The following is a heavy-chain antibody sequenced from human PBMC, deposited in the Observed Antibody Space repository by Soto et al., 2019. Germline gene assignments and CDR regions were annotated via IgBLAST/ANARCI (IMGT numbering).Heavy chain of an antibody. V-gene: IGHV3-11*01. CDR2: ISSGGTTI. D-gene: IGHD3-10*01. CDR1: GFTFSDYY. J-gene: IGHJ4*02. CDR3: ASPSGEVDY. Sequence: QVQLVESGGGLVKPGGSLRLSCAASGFTFSDYYMSWIRQATGKGLEWVSYISSGGTTIYYADSVQGRFTISRDNAKNSLFLQMDSRRADDTAVYYCASPSGEVDYWCQGTLVTVSS.